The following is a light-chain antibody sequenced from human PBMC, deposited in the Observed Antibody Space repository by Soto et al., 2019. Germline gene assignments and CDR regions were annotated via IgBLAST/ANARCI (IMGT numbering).Light chain of an antibody. CDR3: SSYTSSSTYV. J-gene: IGLJ1*01. Sequence: QSALTQPASVSGSPGQSITISCTGTSSDVGGYNYVSWYQQHPGKATKLMIYDVSNRPSGVSNRFSGSKSGNTASLTISGLQAEDEADYYCSSYTSSSTYVFGTGTKVTVL. V-gene: IGLV2-14*01. CDR2: DVS. CDR1: SSDVGGYNY.